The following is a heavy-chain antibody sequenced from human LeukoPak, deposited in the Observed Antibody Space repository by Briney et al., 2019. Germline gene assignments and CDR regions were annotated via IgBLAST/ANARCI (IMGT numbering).Heavy chain of an antibody. V-gene: IGHV3-33*01. CDR1: GFTFSSYG. D-gene: IGHD3-10*01. J-gene: IGHJ6*04. Sequence: GGPLRLSCAASGFTFSSYGMHWVRQAPAKGLEWVAVIWYDESNKYYADSVKGRFTISRDNSKNTLYLQMNSLRAEDTAVYYCASTRAVWFGDPGYYGMDVWGKGTTVTVSS. CDR2: IWYDESNK. CDR3: ASTRAVWFGDPGYYGMDV.